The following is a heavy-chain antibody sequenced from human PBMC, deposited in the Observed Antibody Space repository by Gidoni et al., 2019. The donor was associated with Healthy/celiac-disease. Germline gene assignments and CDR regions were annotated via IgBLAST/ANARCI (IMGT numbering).Heavy chain of an antibody. D-gene: IGHD5-12*01. J-gene: IGHJ3*02. Sequence: EVQLVESGGGLVQPGGSLRLSCPASGFTFSSYWMHWVRQAPGKGLVWVSRINRDGSSTSYADSVEGRFTISRDNAKNTLYLQMNSLRAEDTAVYYCARAYPYLDGYNLGAFDIWGQGTMVTVSS. V-gene: IGHV3-74*01. CDR3: ARAYPYLDGYNLGAFDI. CDR1: GFTFSSYW. CDR2: INRDGSST.